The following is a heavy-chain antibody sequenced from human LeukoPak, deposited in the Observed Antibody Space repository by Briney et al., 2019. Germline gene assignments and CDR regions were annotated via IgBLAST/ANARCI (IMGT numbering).Heavy chain of an antibody. V-gene: IGHV3-23*01. CDR3: AKELRTYDSSGYFDY. Sequence: GGSLRLSCAASGFIFSSFDINWVRQAPGKGLERVSTISSNGGSTYYADSVKGRFTISRDNSKSTLYLQMNSLRDEDTAVYYCAKELRTYDSSGYFDYWGQGTLVTVSS. D-gene: IGHD3-22*01. J-gene: IGHJ4*02. CDR2: ISSNGGST. CDR1: GFIFSSFD.